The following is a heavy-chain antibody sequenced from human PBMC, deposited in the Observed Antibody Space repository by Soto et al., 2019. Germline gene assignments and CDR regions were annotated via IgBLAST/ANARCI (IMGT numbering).Heavy chain of an antibody. V-gene: IGHV1-18*01. D-gene: IGHD3-16*01. CDR2: ISPYSGNT. Sequence: QVQLVQSGDEVRKPGSSVKVSCKASGYFFVNYRIAWVRHAPGQGLEWMGWISPYSGNTHYASKVQGRLTMTTDTSPSTAYMDMGSLTSDDTAVYYCAMVDNYVTTTPQDVWGQGTTVTVSS. J-gene: IGHJ6*02. CDR3: AMVDNYVTTTPQDV. CDR1: GYFFVNYR.